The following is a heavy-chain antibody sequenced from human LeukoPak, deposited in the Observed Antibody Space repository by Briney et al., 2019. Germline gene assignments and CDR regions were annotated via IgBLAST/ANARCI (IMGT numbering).Heavy chain of an antibody. CDR1: GFTVSSNY. V-gene: IGHV3-53*01. D-gene: IGHD3-10*01. CDR2: IYSGGST. CDR3: ARAYYGSGSYLGPNWFDP. J-gene: IGHJ5*02. Sequence: GGSLRLSCAASGFTVSSNYMSWVRQAPGKGLEWVSVIYSGGSTYYADSVKGRFNISRDNSKNTLYLQMNSLRAEDTAVYYCARAYYGSGSYLGPNWFDPWGQGTLATVSS.